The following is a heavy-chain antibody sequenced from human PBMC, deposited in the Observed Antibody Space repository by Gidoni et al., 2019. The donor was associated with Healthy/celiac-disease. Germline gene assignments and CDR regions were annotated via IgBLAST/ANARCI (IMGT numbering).Heavy chain of an antibody. D-gene: IGHD3-3*01. CDR1: GGTFSSYA. J-gene: IGHJ6*03. CDR3: ARDLEGSYYYYYMDV. V-gene: IGHV1-69*01. Sequence: QVHLVQSGAEVKKPGSSVKVSCKASGGTFSSYAIRWVLQAPWTRAVVEGRDHPYLWYSKLRTEVPGQSTITAAESTSTAYMELSSLRSEDTAVYYCARDLEGSYYYYYMDVWGKGTTVTVSS. CDR2: HPYLWYS.